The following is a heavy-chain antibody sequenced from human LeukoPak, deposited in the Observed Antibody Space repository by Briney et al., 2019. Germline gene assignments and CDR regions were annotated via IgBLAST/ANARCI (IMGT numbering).Heavy chain of an antibody. J-gene: IGHJ4*02. D-gene: IGHD2-21*02. Sequence: ASETLSLTCTVSGGSISSSSHYWGWIRQPPGKGLEWIASIYFSGSTSYNPSLKSRVSIFVDTSNYQFSLKLSSVTAADTAVYYCARWSDCGGDCHILDYWGQGILVTVSS. CDR3: ARWSDCGGDCHILDY. CDR2: IYFSGST. V-gene: IGHV4-39*01. CDR1: GGSISSSSHY.